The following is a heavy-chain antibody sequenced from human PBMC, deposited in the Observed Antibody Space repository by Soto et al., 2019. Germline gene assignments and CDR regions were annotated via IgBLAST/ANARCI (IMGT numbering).Heavy chain of an antibody. CDR1: GYTFTDYY. J-gene: IGHJ4*02. CDR3: ARDRVHVSGSYYPY. D-gene: IGHD3-10*01. V-gene: IGHV1-2*02. Sequence: ASVKVSCKASGYTFTDYYMHWVRQSPGQGLEWMGWISSYNGATHYAPKFQGRVTMTRDTSINTAFMELSRLRSDDSAMYYCARDRVHVSGSYYPYWGLGTLVTVSS. CDR2: ISSYNGAT.